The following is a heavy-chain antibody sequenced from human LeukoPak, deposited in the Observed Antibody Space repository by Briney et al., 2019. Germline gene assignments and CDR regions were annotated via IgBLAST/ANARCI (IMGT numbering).Heavy chain of an antibody. CDR3: ARLYDSSGYYYYYYYMDV. V-gene: IGHV3-48*03. J-gene: IGHJ6*03. CDR1: GFTFSSYE. D-gene: IGHD3-22*01. CDR2: ISSSGSTI. Sequence: GGSLRLSCAASGFTFSSYEMNWVRQAPGKGLEWVSYISSSGSTIYYADSVKGRFTISRDNAKSSLYLQMNSLRAEDTAVYYCARLYDSSGYYYYYYYMDVWGKGTTVTISS.